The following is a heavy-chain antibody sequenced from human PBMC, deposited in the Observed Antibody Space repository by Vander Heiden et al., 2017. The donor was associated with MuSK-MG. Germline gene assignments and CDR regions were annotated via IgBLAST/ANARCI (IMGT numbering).Heavy chain of an antibody. V-gene: IGHV1-18*04. Sequence: QVQLLHSGAEVTKLGASVKLSCKASGYTLTGYGIRWVRQAHGKGLEWMGWISAYNGNTNYAQKIQGRVTMTTDTSRSTAYMELRTLRYDDTTVYYCAKVSSTSSRFRGFDPWGQGTLVTISS. CDR3: AKVSSTSSRFRGFDP. J-gene: IGHJ5*02. CDR2: ISAYNGNT. CDR1: GYTLTGYG. D-gene: IGHD2-2*01.